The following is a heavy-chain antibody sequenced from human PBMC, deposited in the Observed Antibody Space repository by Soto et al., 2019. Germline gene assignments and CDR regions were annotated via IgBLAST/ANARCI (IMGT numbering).Heavy chain of an antibody. D-gene: IGHD3-22*01. CDR3: ARGGEDYYYDSSGYYYMDY. CDR2: IYYSGST. J-gene: IGHJ4*02. CDR1: GGSISSSSYY. V-gene: IGHV4-39*01. Sequence: QLQLQESGPGLVKPSETLSLTCTVSGGSISSSSYYWGWIRQPPGKGLEWIGSIYYSGSTYYNPSLKSRVTISVDTSKNQFSLKLSSVTAADTAVYYCARGGEDYYYDSSGYYYMDYWGQGTLVTVSS.